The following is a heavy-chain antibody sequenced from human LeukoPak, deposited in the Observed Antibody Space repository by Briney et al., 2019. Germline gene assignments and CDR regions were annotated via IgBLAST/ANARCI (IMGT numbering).Heavy chain of an antibody. J-gene: IGHJ4*02. D-gene: IGHD6-6*01. V-gene: IGHV3-74*01. CDR2: INSDGTIT. Sequence: GGSLRLSCAASGFTFTSYWMHWVRQAPGKGLVWLSRINSDGTITSYADSLEGRFTISRDNAKNTVYLQMNSLRAEDTAVYYCVGTIASRGSEYWGQGALVTVSS. CDR3: VGTIASRGSEY. CDR1: GFTFTSYW.